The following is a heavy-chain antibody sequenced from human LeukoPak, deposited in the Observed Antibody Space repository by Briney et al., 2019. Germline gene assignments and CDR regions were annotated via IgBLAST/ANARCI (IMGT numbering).Heavy chain of an antibody. CDR1: GFSFSSYA. Sequence: GGPLRLSCAASGFSFSSYAMAWVRQAPGKGLEWVSGLSGSGANTYYADSVKGRFTISRDNPKNTLYLQMNSLRAEDTAVYYCATEKGDSPDYWGQGTLVTVSS. CDR2: LSGSGANT. CDR3: ATEKGDSPDY. D-gene: IGHD2-21*01. V-gene: IGHV3-23*01. J-gene: IGHJ4*02.